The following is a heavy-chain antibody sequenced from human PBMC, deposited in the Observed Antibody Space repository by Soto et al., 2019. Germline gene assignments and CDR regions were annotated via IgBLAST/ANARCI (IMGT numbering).Heavy chain of an antibody. CDR3: ADIRGYSGYDPRGAFAY. CDR2: ISGSGGST. V-gene: IGHV3-23*01. CDR1: GFTFSSYA. Sequence: GGSLRLSCAASGFTFSSYAMSWVRQAPGKGLEWVSAISGSGGSTYYADSVKGRFTISRDNSKNTLYLQMNSLRAEDTAVYYCADIRGYSGYDPRGAFAYWGQGTLVTVSS. J-gene: IGHJ4*02. D-gene: IGHD5-12*01.